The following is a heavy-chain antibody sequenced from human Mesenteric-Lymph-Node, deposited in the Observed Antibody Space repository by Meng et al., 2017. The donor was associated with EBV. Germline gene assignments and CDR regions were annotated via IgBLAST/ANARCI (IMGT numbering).Heavy chain of an antibody. V-gene: IGHV4-30-2*01. CDR1: GGSISRDDYP. Sequence: QLQLQASGSGRVRPSQGWALTGDVAGGSISRDDYPWNWIRQPPGKGLEWIGNIFHTGSTQYKSSLKSRVTKSVGRSKNQFSLRLHSVTAADTAVYYCARRSIREGVGIDTWGHGTLVTVSS. CDR3: ARRSIREGVGIDT. D-gene: IGHD3-10*01. CDR2: IFHTGST. J-gene: IGHJ5*01.